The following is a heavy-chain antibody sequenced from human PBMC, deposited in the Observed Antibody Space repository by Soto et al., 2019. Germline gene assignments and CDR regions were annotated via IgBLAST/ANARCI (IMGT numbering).Heavy chain of an antibody. Sequence: PSETLSLTCTVSGGSMSTYYWSWIRQPPGKGLEWIGYIFYTGSTNYNPSLKSRVTISIDTSKNQFSLTLSSVTAADTAVYFCARVTSAARSVWFDPWGQGTLVTVSS. D-gene: IGHD6-6*01. CDR2: IFYTGST. CDR1: GGSMSTYY. V-gene: IGHV4-59*01. J-gene: IGHJ5*02. CDR3: ARVTSAARSVWFDP.